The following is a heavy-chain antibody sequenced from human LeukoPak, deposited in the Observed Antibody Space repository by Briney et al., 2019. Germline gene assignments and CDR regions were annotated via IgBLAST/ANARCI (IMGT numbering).Heavy chain of an antibody. V-gene: IGHV3-21*04. Sequence: GGSLRLSCAASGFTFSSYSMNWVRQAPGKGLEWVSSISSSSSYIYYADSVKGRFTISRDNAKNSLYLQMNSLRAEDTAVYYCARDLGYCSGGSCPHFDYWGQGTLVTVSS. D-gene: IGHD2-15*01. CDR1: GFTFSSYS. J-gene: IGHJ4*02. CDR3: ARDLGYCSGGSCPHFDY. CDR2: ISSSSSYI.